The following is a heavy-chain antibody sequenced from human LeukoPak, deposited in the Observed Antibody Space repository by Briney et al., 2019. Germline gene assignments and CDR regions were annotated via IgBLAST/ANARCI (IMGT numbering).Heavy chain of an antibody. J-gene: IGHJ4*02. CDR2: INSDGSST. CDR3: ARSDKLDC. CDR1: GFTLSPYW. V-gene: IGHV3-74*01. Sequence: GWSLRLSCAAPGFTLSPYWMHWVRQAPGKGLVWVSRINSDGSSTYYADSVKGRFTISRDNAKNTLYMQMNSLRAEDTAVYYCARSDKLDCWGQGTLVTVSS.